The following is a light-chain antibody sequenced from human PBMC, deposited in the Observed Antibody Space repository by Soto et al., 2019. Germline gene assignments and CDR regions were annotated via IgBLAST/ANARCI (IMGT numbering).Light chain of an antibody. J-gene: IGLJ2*01. CDR1: SSNIGAGYD. CDR3: QSYDSSLSVV. V-gene: IGLV1-40*01. Sequence: QSVLTQPPSVSGPPGQRVTISCTGSSSNIGAGYDVHWYQQLPGTAPKLLIYVNSNRPSGVPDRFSGSKSGTSASLAITGLQAEDEADYYCQSYDSSLSVVFGGGTKLTVL. CDR2: VNS.